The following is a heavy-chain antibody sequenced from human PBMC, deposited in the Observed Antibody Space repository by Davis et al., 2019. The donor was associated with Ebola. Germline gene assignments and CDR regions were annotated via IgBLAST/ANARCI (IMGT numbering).Heavy chain of an antibody. CDR1: GYSFTNSW. Sequence: PGGSLRLSCQGSGYSFTNSWIAWVRQMTGKGLDWMGTIDPRDSYVKYSPSFQGHVTLSVDKSSSTAFLQWESLRASDTAKYFCVRHYGGNPSDLWGPGTTVTVSS. CDR3: VRHYGGNPSDL. CDR2: IDPRDSYV. V-gene: IGHV5-10-1*01. J-gene: IGHJ3*01. D-gene: IGHD4-23*01.